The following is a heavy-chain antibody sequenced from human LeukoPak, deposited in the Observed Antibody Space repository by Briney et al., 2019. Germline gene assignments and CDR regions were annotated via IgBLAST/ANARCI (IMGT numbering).Heavy chain of an antibody. V-gene: IGHV1-2*02. J-gene: IGHJ5*02. CDR3: ARARTTVTTREFDP. D-gene: IGHD4-17*01. CDR2: LNPYSGAT. Sequence: ASVKVSCKASGYTFTDYYIHLVRQAPGQGVEWMGWLNPYSGATNYARRFHGRVTMTRDTSISTAYLELSSLTSDDTALYYCARARTTVTTREFDPWGQGTLVTVSS. CDR1: GYTFTDYY.